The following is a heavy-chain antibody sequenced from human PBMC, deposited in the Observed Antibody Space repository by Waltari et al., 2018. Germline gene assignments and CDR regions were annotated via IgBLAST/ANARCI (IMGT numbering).Heavy chain of an antibody. V-gene: IGHV4-34*01. CDR2: INQSGST. D-gene: IGHD6-13*01. CDR3: ARRPPSTWRIAGYFDY. Sequence: QVQLQQWGAGLLKPSETLSLTCAVYGGSFSGYYWSWIRQPPGKGMEWSGEINQSGSTNYNPSRKSRVTISVDTSKNQFSLKLSSVTAADTAVYYCARRPPSTWRIAGYFDYWGQGTLVTVSS. J-gene: IGHJ4*02. CDR1: GGSFSGYY.